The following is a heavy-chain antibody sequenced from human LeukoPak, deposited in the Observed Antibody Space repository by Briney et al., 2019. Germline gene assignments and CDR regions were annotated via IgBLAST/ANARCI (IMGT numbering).Heavy chain of an antibody. V-gene: IGHV4-38-2*01. D-gene: IGHD6-13*01. CDR1: GYSISSGYY. CDR3: ARHETPYSSSWRDY. J-gene: IGHJ4*02. Sequence: SETLSLTCAVSGYSISSGYYWGWIRPPPGKGLEWVGSIYHSGSTCYNPSLKSRVTISVDTSKNQFSLKLSSVTAADTAVYYCARHETPYSSSWRDYWGQGTLVTVSS. CDR2: IYHSGST.